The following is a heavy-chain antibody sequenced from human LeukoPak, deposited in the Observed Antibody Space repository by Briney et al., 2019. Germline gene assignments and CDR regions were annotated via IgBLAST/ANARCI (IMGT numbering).Heavy chain of an antibody. Sequence: ASVKVSCKASGYTSTSPDINWVRQAPGRGLEWLGWMNPRDDTGYAQRFQSRVTLTRDRSTNTAYMEISSLTSDDTAVYYCARYIQGVGFDIWGQGTMGTVSA. V-gene: IGHV1-8*01. D-gene: IGHD5-18*01. J-gene: IGHJ3*02. CDR3: ARYIQGVGFDI. CDR1: GYTSTSPD. CDR2: MNPRDDT.